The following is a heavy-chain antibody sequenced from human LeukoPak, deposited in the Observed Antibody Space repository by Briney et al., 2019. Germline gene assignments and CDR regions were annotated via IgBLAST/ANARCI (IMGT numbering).Heavy chain of an antibody. CDR2: IKTDGSEK. CDR3: AREVRPPPY. Sequence: GGSLRLSCAASGFTFSNYWMSWVRQAPGKGLEWVAKIKTDGSEKEYVDAVKGRFIISRDNAKNSVYLQMNSLRAEDTAVYYCAREVRPPPYWGQGTLVTVSS. CDR1: GFTFSNYW. D-gene: IGHD1-1*01. V-gene: IGHV3-7*01. J-gene: IGHJ4*02.